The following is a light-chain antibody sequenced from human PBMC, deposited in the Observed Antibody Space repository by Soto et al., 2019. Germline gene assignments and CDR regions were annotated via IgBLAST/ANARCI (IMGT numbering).Light chain of an antibody. CDR1: QSVATN. J-gene: IGKJ1*01. CDR2: GAS. V-gene: IGKV3-15*01. CDR3: QQYNNWPQT. Sequence: EAVLTQSPATLSVSPGERATLSCRASQSVATNLAWYQQRPGQAPRLLIYGASKRAIGLPARFSGSGSGTEFTLTITSLQCEDFAVYYCQQYNNWPQTFGQGTKVELK.